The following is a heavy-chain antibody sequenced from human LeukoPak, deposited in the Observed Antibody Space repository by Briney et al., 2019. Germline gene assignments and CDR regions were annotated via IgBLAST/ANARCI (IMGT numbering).Heavy chain of an antibody. V-gene: IGHV4-59*12. J-gene: IGHJ4*02. CDR1: GGSISSYY. D-gene: IGHD5-18*01. CDR3: AISGVDTAMVDFDY. CDR2: IYYSGST. Sequence: SETLSLTCTVSGGSISSYYWSWIRQPPGKGLEWIGYIYYSGSTYYNPSLKSRVTISVDTSKNQFSLKLSSVTAADTAVYYCAISGVDTAMVDFDYWGQGTLVTVSS.